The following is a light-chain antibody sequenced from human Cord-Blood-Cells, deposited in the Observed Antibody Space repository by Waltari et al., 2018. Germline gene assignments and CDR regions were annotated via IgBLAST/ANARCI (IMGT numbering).Light chain of an antibody. CDR3: MQALQTIT. J-gene: IGKJ5*01. Sequence: DIVMTQSPPSLPVPPGAPAYISCRSSQSLLHSNGYNYLDWYLQKPGQSPQLLIYLGSNRASGVPDRFSGSASGTDFTLKISRVEAEDVGVYCCMQALQTITFGQGTRLEIK. CDR1: QSLLHSNGYNY. V-gene: IGKV2-28*01. CDR2: LGS.